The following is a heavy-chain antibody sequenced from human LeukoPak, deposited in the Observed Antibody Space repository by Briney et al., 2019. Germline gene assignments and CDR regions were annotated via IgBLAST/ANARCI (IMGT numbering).Heavy chain of an antibody. CDR2: ISSSSYI. V-gene: IGHV3-21*01. CDR1: GFTFSTYA. J-gene: IGHJ3*02. CDR3: AYPSSSKTLDAFDI. Sequence: GGSLRLSCAASGFTFSTYAMTWVRQAPGKGLEWVSSISSSSYIYYADSVKGRFTISRDNAKNSLYLQMNSLRAEDTAVYYCAYPSSSKTLDAFDIWGQGTMVTVSS. D-gene: IGHD6-13*01.